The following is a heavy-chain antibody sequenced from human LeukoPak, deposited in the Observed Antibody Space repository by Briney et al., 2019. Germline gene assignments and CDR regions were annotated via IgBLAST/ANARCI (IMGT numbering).Heavy chain of an antibody. CDR2: INHSGST. D-gene: IGHD6-13*01. CDR3: ARVIAAAGNYYYYMDV. J-gene: IGHJ6*03. V-gene: IGHV4-34*01. Sequence: SETLSLTCAVYGGSFSGYYWSWIRQPPGKGLEWIGEINHSGSTNYNPSLKSRVTISVDTSENQFSLKLSSVTAADTAVYYCARVIAAAGNYYYYMDVWGKGTTVTVSS. CDR1: GGSFSGYY.